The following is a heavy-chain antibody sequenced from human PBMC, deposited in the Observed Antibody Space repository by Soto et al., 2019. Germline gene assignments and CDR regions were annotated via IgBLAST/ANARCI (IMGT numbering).Heavy chain of an antibody. CDR3: ARDPYYYDSSVTNPDYYYYGMDV. J-gene: IGHJ6*02. CDR2: IDPSDSYT. Sequence: ESLKIHCKGSGYRFTSYWISWVRQMPGKGLEWMGRIDPSDSYTNYSPSFQGHVTISADKSISTAYLQWSSLKASDTAMYYCARDPYYYDSSVTNPDYYYYGMDVWGQGTTVTV. V-gene: IGHV5-10-1*01. CDR1: GYRFTSYW. D-gene: IGHD3-22*01.